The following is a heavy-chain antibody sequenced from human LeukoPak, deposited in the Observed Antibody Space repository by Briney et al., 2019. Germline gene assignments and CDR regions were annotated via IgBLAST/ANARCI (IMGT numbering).Heavy chain of an antibody. J-gene: IGHJ4*02. CDR1: GFTFSSYW. CDR2: INTDGSST. V-gene: IGHV3-74*01. Sequence: GGSLRLSCAASGFTFSSYWMHWVRQAPGKGLVWVSRINTDGSSTTYADSVKGRFTISRDNAKNTLYLQMNSLRADDTAVYYCAKGLMGATPYYFDYWGQGTLVTVSS. D-gene: IGHD1-26*01. CDR3: AKGLMGATPYYFDY.